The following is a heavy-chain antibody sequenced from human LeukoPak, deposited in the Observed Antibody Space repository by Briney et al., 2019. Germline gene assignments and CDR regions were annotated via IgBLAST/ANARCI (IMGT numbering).Heavy chain of an antibody. V-gene: IGHV3-33*01. CDR2: IWYDGSNK. Sequence: GGSLRLSCAASGFTFSSYGMHSVRQAPGKGLEWVAVIWYDGSNKYYADSVKGRFTISRDNSKNTLYLQMNSLRAEDTAVYYCARDLGNYGMDVWGQGTTVTVSS. CDR1: GFTFSSYG. D-gene: IGHD1-26*01. J-gene: IGHJ6*02. CDR3: ARDLGNYGMDV.